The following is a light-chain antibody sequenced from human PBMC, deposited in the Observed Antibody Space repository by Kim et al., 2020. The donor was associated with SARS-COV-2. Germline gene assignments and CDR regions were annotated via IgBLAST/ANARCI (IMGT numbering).Light chain of an antibody. CDR2: GAS. CDR3: QQYAPPHYT. CDR1: QSVSGSY. V-gene: IGKV3-20*01. Sequence: SPGERATLSCRASQSVSGSYLAWYQQKPGQAPRPLIYGASNRATGIPDRFTGSGSGTDFTLTISRLEPEDFAVYYCQQYAPPHYTFGPGTKVDIK. J-gene: IGKJ3*01.